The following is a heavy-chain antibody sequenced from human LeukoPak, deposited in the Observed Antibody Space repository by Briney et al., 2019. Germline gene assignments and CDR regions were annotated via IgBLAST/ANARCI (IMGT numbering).Heavy chain of an antibody. J-gene: IGHJ5*02. CDR1: GYTFTGYY. CDR2: INPNSGGA. CDR3: AREWGYCSSTSCPPWFDP. D-gene: IGHD2-2*01. V-gene: IGHV1-2*02. Sequence: ASVKVSCKASGYTFTGYYMHWVRQAPGQGLEWMGWINPNSGGANYAQKFQGRVTMTRDTSISTAYMELSRLRSDDTAAYYCAREWGYCSSTSCPPWFDPWGQGTLVTVSS.